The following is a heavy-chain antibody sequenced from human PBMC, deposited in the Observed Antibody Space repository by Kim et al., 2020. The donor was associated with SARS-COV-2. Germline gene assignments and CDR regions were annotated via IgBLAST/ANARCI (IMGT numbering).Heavy chain of an antibody. V-gene: IGHV3-9*01. CDR1: GFTFGDYA. Sequence: GGSLRLSCAASGFTFGDYAMHWVRQAPGKGLEWVSGISWNSGSIGYADSVKGRFTISRDNAKNSLYLQMNSLRAEDTALYYCAKDGRDCSSTSCYIFPYYYMDVWGKGTTVTVSS. D-gene: IGHD2-2*02. J-gene: IGHJ6*03. CDR3: AKDGRDCSSTSCYIFPYYYMDV. CDR2: ISWNSGSI.